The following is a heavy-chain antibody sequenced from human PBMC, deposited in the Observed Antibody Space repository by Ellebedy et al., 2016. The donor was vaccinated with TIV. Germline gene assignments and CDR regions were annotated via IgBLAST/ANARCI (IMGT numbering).Heavy chain of an antibody. J-gene: IGHJ4*02. V-gene: IGHV1-46*04. Sequence: AASVKVSCKASGYTFSSYFMHWVRQAPGQGLEWMGIINPSGGSTTYAQNLQGRVTMTRDTSTSTVYMELSSLRSEDTAVYYCARGGVEMATYDYWGQGTLVTVSS. CDR1: GYTFSSYF. CDR2: INPSGGST. CDR3: ARGGVEMATYDY. D-gene: IGHD5-24*01.